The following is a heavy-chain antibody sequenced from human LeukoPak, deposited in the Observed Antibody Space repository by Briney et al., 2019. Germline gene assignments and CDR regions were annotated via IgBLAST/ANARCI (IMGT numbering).Heavy chain of an antibody. V-gene: IGHV3-49*03. CDR2: IRSKAYGGTT. CDR3: TRDEGPPDGCSGGSCSYGMDV. Sequence: GGSLRLSCTASGFTFGDYAMSWFRQAPGKGLEWVGFIRSKAYGGTTEYAASVKGRFTISRDDSKGIAYLQMNSLKTEDTAVYYCTRDEGPPDGCSGGSCSYGMDVWGQGTTVTVSS. CDR1: GFTFGDYA. D-gene: IGHD2-15*01. J-gene: IGHJ6*02.